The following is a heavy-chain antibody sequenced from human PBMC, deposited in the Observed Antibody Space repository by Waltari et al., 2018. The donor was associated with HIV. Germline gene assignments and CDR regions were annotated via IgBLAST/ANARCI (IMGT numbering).Heavy chain of an antibody. CDR2: ISSSSSTI. V-gene: IGHV3-48*01. Sequence: EVQLVESGGGLVQPGGSLRLSCAASGFTFSSYSMNWVRQAPGKGLEWVSYISSSSSTIYYADSVKGRFTISRDNAKKSLYLQMNSLRAEDTAVYYWAGGIVGATVYWGQGTLVTVSS. J-gene: IGHJ4*02. CDR1: GFTFSSYS. D-gene: IGHD1-26*01. CDR3: AGGIVGATVY.